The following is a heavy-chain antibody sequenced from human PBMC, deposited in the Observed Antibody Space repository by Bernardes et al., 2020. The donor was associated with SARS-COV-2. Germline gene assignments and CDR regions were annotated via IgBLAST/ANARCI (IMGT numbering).Heavy chain of an antibody. J-gene: IGHJ4*02. V-gene: IGHV3-13*01. D-gene: IGHD6-13*01. CDR1: GFTFSSYD. CDR2: IGTAGDT. CDR3: ARGDSSSWYWYYFDY. Sequence: GGSLRLSCAASGFTFSSYDMHWVRQATGKGLEWVSAIGTAGDTYYPGSVKGRFTISRENAKNSLYLQMNSLRAGDTAVYYCARGDSSSWYWYYFDYWGQGTLVTVSS.